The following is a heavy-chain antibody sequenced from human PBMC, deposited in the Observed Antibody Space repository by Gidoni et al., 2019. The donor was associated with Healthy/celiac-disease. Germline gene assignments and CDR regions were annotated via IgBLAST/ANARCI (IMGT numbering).Heavy chain of an antibody. D-gene: IGHD3-10*01. Sequence: QVQLVQSGAEVKKPGSSVKVSCKASGGTFSSYAISWVRQAPGQGLEWLGGIIPILGTANYAQKFRGRVTITADESTSTAYMELSSLRAEDTAVYYCARDSEFGEIFDYWGQGTLVTVSS. CDR3: ARDSEFGEIFDY. J-gene: IGHJ4*02. CDR1: GGTFSSYA. CDR2: IIPILGTA. V-gene: IGHV1-69*01.